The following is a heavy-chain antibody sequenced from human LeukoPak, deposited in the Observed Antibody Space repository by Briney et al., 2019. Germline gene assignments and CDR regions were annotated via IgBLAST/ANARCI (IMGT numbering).Heavy chain of an antibody. D-gene: IGHD3-10*01. CDR1: GFTFSSYG. CDR2: ISNDGSNK. J-gene: IGHJ6*02. V-gene: IGHV3-30*03. Sequence: PGGSLRLSCAASGFTFSSYGMHWVRQAPGRGLEWVAVISNDGSNKYNADSVKGRFTISRDNSKNTLYLQMNSLRAEDTAVYYCAWEGEWFGDGMDVWGQGTTVTVSS. CDR3: AWEGEWFGDGMDV.